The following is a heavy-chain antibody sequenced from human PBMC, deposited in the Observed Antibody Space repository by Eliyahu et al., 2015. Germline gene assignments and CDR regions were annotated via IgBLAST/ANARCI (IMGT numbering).Heavy chain of an antibody. CDR2: IRYDGSNK. V-gene: IGHV3-30*02. D-gene: IGHD5-24*01. CDR1: GXTFXSYG. J-gene: IGHJ5*02. Sequence: QVQLVESGGGVVQPGGSLRLSCAASGXTFXSYGMHWVRQAPGKGLEWVAFIRYDGSNKYYADSVKGRFTISRDNSKNTLYLQMNSLRAEDTAVYYCAKDRSATISVWFDPWGQGTLVTVSS. CDR3: AKDRSATISVWFDP.